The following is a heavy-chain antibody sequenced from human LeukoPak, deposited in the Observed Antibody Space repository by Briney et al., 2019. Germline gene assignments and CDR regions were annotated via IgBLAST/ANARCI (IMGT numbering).Heavy chain of an antibody. CDR2: IYYSGST. V-gene: IGHV4-59*08. D-gene: IGHD4-17*01. CDR1: GGSISSYY. J-gene: IGHJ5*02. CDR3: ARQGYGDYAGWFDP. Sequence: SETLSLTCTVSGGSISSYYWSWIRQPPGKGLEWIGYIYYSGSTNYNPSLKSRVTISVDTSKNQFSLKLSSVTAADTAVYCCARQGYGDYAGWFDPWGQGTLVTVSS.